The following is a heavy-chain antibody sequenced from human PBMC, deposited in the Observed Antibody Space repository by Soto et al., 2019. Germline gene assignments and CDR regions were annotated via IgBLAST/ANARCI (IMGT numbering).Heavy chain of an antibody. CDR1: GFTFSSYG. Sequence: PGGSLRLSCAASGFTFSSYGMHWVRQAPGKGLEWVAVISYDGSNKYYADSVKGRFTISRDNSKNTLYLQMNSLRAEDTAVYYCAKGIVRTVTNFVNIDYWGQGTLVTVAS. CDR3: AKGIVRTVTNFVNIDY. J-gene: IGHJ4*02. V-gene: IGHV3-30*18. D-gene: IGHD4-17*01. CDR2: ISYDGSNK.